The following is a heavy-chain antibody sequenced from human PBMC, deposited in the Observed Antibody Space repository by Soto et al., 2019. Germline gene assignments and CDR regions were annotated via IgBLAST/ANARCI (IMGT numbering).Heavy chain of an antibody. CDR3: AKGAWLDC. CDR1: GFTFTTFD. D-gene: IGHD5-12*01. J-gene: IGHJ4*02. CDR2: VRGRDGST. Sequence: EVQLLESGGGLVQPGASLRLSCAASGFTFTTFDMSWARQAPGKGLEWVSVVRGRDGSTSYADSLKGRFTISKDSSKNTLYLQMGSLRAEDTALYCCAKGAWLDCWGQGTLVTVSS. V-gene: IGHV3-23*01.